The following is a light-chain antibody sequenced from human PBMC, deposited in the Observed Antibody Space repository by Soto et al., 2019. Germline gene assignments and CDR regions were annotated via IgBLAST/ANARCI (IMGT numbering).Light chain of an antibody. V-gene: IGLV1-40*01. J-gene: IGLJ2*01. CDR2: GNS. CDR3: QSYDISLSGSV. Sequence: QSVLTQPPSVSGAPGQRVTISCTGSSSNIGAGYDVHWYQQLPGTAPKLLIYGNSNRPSGVPDRFSGSKSGTSASLAITGFQAEDEADYYCQSYDISLSGSVFGGGTKLTVL. CDR1: SSNIGAGYD.